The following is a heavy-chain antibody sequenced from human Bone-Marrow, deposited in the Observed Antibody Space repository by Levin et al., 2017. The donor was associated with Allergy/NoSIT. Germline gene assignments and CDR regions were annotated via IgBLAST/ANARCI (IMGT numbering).Heavy chain of an antibody. D-gene: IGHD3-10*01. CDR2: ISHDGINN. V-gene: IGHV3-30*03. CDR1: GFTFSDYG. CDR3: SRDLLVRGVTKPDY. J-gene: IGHJ4*02. Sequence: AGGSLRLSCAASGFTFSDYGVHWVRRAPGKGLEWLAVISHDGINNYYADSVRGRFTVSRDNSKNTLYLQMTSLTTEDTSVYYCSRDLLVRGVTKPDYWGQGTLVTVSS.